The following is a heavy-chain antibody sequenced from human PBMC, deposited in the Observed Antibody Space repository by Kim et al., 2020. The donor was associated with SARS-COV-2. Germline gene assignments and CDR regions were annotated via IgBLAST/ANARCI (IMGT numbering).Heavy chain of an antibody. Sequence: SVKVSCKASGGTFSSYAISWVRQAPGQGLEWMGGIIPIFGTANYAQKFQGRVTITADESTSTAYMELSSLRSEDTAVYYCARDFTRFRTYCGGDCFNAFDIWGQGTMVTVSS. D-gene: IGHD2-21*02. CDR3: ARDFTRFRTYCGGDCFNAFDI. J-gene: IGHJ3*02. CDR2: IIPIFGTA. CDR1: GGTFSSYA. V-gene: IGHV1-69*13.